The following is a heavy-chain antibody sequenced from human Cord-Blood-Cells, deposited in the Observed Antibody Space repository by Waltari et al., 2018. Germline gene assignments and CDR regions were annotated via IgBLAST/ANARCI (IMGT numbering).Heavy chain of an antibody. Sequence: QLQLQESGPGLVKPSETLSLTCTVSGGSISSSSYYWGWIRQPPGKGLEWIGSIYYSGSTYYNPSLKSRVTISVDTSKNQFSLKRSSVTAADTAVYYCARPVGADAFDIWGQGTMVTVSS. CDR1: GGSISSSSYY. J-gene: IGHJ3*02. V-gene: IGHV4-39*01. D-gene: IGHD1-26*01. CDR3: ARPVGADAFDI. CDR2: IYYSGST.